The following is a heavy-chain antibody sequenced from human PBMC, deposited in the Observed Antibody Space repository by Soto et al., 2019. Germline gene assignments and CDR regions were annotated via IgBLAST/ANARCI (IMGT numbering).Heavy chain of an antibody. CDR1: GYGFTSYW. Sequence: EVQLVQSGAEMKKPGESLRISSKGSGYGFTSYWISWVRQMPGKGLNWMGRIDHSDSYTNYSPSFQGHVTISADKSISTAYLQWSSLKASDTAMYYCARRSHNWNDAPLKGFDPWGQGTLVTVSS. J-gene: IGHJ5*02. V-gene: IGHV5-10-1*01. D-gene: IGHD1-1*01. CDR2: IDHSDSYT. CDR3: ARRSHNWNDAPLKGFDP.